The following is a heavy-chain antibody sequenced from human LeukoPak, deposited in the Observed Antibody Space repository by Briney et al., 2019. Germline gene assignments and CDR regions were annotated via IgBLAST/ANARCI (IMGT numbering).Heavy chain of an antibody. CDR2: IHYSGNT. CDR1: GGSISGFY. CDR3: ARDIPADL. J-gene: IGHJ5*02. Sequence: SETLSLTCTVPGGSISGFYWSWIRQPPGKGLEWIGYIHYSGNTTYTPSLKSRVNISLDTSENQFSLRLSSVTAADTAVYFCARDIPADLWGQGTRLTVSS. V-gene: IGHV4-59*01.